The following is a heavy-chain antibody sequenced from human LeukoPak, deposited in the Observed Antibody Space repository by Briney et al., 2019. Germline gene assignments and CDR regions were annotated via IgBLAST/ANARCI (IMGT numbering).Heavy chain of an antibody. CDR1: GYTLTTYG. D-gene: IGHD3-16*01. Sequence: ASVKVSCKSSGYTLTTYGITWVRQAPGQGLEWMGWISTDNGDTNYAQKLQGRVTMTTDTSTSTAYMELRSLRSDDTAVYYCAREGLGELTLDYWGQGTLVTVSS. J-gene: IGHJ4*02. V-gene: IGHV1-18*01. CDR2: ISTDNGDT. CDR3: AREGLGELTLDY.